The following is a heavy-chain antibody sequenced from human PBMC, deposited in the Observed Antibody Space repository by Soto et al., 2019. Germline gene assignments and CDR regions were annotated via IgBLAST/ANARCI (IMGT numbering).Heavy chain of an antibody. CDR2: ISSSSSTI. CDR1: GFTFSSYS. CDR3: ARDGYSYGTFLLNYYYYGMDV. D-gene: IGHD5-18*01. Sequence: GGSLRLSCAASGFTFSSYSMNWVRQAPGKGLEWVSYISSSSSTIYYADSVKGRFIIARDNAKNSLYLQMNSLRDKDTDVYDCARDGYSYGTFLLNYYYYGMDVWGQGTMVTVSS. V-gene: IGHV3-48*02. J-gene: IGHJ6*02.